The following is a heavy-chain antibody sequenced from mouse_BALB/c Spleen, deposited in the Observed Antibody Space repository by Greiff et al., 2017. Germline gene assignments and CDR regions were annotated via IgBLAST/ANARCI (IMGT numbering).Heavy chain of an antibody. D-gene: IGHD3-2*02. CDR1: GFSLTGYG. J-gene: IGHJ4*01. V-gene: IGHV2-6-7*01. CDR3: ARDQAPYYYAMDY. Sequence: VMLVESGPGLVAPSQSLSITCTVSGFSLTGYGVNWVRQPPGKGLEWLGMIWGDGSTDYNSALKSRLSISKDNSKSQVFLKMNSLQTDDTARYYCARDQAPYYYAMDYWGQGTSVTVSS. CDR2: IWGDGST.